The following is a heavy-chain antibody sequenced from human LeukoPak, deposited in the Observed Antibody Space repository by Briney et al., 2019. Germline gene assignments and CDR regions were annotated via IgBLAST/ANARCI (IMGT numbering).Heavy chain of an antibody. CDR3: AKTPGDCTGGTCYSFDY. D-gene: IGHD2-15*01. CDR2: ISGSGDNT. J-gene: IGHJ4*02. CDR1: GFTFYTYA. Sequence: GGSLRLSCAASGFTFYTYAMTWVRRAPGKGLEWVSSISGSGDNTYYADSVKGRFTVSRDNSKNTLYLQMNSLRAEDTAVYYCAKTPGDCTGGTCYSFDYWGQGSLVTVSS. V-gene: IGHV3-23*01.